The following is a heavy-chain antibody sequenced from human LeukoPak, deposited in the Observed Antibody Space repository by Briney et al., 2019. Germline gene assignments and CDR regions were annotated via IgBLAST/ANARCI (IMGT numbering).Heavy chain of an antibody. CDR2: INHSGST. V-gene: IGHV4-34*01. J-gene: IGHJ6*02. CDR1: GGSFSSYY. Sequence: SETLSLTCAVYGGSFSSYYWSWIRQPPGKGLQWIGEINHSGSTNYDPSLKNRVTISVDTSKNQFSLKLSSVTAADTAVYYCARGGLLLWFGESPYGMDVWGQGTTVTVSS. CDR3: ARGGLLLWFGESPYGMDV. D-gene: IGHD3-10*01.